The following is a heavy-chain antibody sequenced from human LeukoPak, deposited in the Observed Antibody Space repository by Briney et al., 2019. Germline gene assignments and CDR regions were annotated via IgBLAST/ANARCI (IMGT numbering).Heavy chain of an antibody. D-gene: IGHD5-12*01. Sequence: PGGSLRLSCAAFGFTFSSYGMSWVRQGPGKGLEWVGRIKSKTDGGTADHATPVEGRFTISRDDSKNTLYLQMNSLKTEDTAVYYCTTERGYSGYDNWGQGTLVTVSS. J-gene: IGHJ4*02. CDR2: IKSKTDGGTA. CDR3: TTERGYSGYDN. V-gene: IGHV3-15*01. CDR1: GFTFSSYG.